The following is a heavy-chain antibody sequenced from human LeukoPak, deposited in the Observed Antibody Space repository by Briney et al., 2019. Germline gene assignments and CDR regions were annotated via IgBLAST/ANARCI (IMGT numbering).Heavy chain of an antibody. Sequence: PGRSLRLSCAASGFTFSSYGMHWVRQAPGKGLEWVAVISYDGSNKYYADSVKGRFTISRDNSKNTLYLQMNSLRAEDTAVYYCAKDLGGSVFDYWGQGTLVTVSS. CDR1: GFTFSSYG. V-gene: IGHV3-30*18. CDR3: AKDLGGSVFDY. D-gene: IGHD3-16*01. CDR2: ISYDGSNK. J-gene: IGHJ4*02.